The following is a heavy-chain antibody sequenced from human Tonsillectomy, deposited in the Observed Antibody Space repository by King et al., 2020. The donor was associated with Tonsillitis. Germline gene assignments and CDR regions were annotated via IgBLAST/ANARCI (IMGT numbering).Heavy chain of an antibody. CDR3: ARATYDFWSGYKTGAFDY. V-gene: IGHV4-61*02. Sequence: QLQESGPGLVKPSQTLSLTCTVSGGSISSGSYYWSWIRQPAGQGLEWIGRIYTSGTTNYNPSLKSRVTMSVDTSKNQFYLKLSSVTAAATAVYYCARATYDFWSGYKTGAFDYWGQGTLVTVSS. CDR1: GGSISSGSYY. D-gene: IGHD3-3*01. CDR2: IYTSGTT. J-gene: IGHJ4*02.